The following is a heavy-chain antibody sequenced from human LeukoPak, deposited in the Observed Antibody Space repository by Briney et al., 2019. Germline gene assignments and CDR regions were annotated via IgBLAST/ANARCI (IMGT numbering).Heavy chain of an antibody. CDR3: ARSPYDFPTHFDY. V-gene: IGHV4-30-4*01. CDR2: IYYSGST. J-gene: IGHJ4*02. D-gene: IGHD3-3*01. Sequence: PSETLSLTCTVSGGSISSGDYYWSWIRQPPGKGLEWIGYIYYSGSTYYNPSLKSRVTISVDTSKNQFSLKLSSVTAAGTAVYYCARSPYDFPTHFDYWGQGTLVTVSS. CDR1: GGSISSGDYY.